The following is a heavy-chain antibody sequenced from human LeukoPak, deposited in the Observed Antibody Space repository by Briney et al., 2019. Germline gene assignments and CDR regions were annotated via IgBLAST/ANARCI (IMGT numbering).Heavy chain of an antibody. Sequence: GGSLRLSWAASAFTVSNKYMTWVRQAPGKGLEWLSVIYSGGSTYYADFVKGRFTISRNNSKNTLYLKMNSLRAEDTAVYYCARGILTMFYFDYWGQGTLVTVSS. J-gene: IGHJ4*02. CDR3: ARGILTMFYFDY. CDR1: AFTVSNKY. V-gene: IGHV3-66*01. CDR2: IYSGGST. D-gene: IGHD3-10*02.